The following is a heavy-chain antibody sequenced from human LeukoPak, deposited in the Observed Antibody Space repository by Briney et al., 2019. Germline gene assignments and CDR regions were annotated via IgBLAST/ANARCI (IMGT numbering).Heavy chain of an antibody. CDR3: ARGYSYGLRTYYFDY. CDR2: INPNSGGT. Sequence: ASVKVSCKASGYTFTGNYMHWVRQAPGQGLEWMGWINPNSGGTNYAQKFQGRVTMTRDTSISTAYMELSRLRSDDTAVYYCARGYSYGLRTYYFDYWGQGTLVTVSS. V-gene: IGHV1-2*02. D-gene: IGHD5-18*01. J-gene: IGHJ4*02. CDR1: GYTFTGNY.